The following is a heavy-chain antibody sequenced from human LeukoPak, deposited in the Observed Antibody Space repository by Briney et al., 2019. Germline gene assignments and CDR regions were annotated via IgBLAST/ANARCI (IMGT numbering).Heavy chain of an antibody. D-gene: IGHD6-13*01. CDR3: ARGLGHIAAAGTSGFDY. V-gene: IGHV3-30-3*01. J-gene: IGHJ4*02. CDR2: ISYDGSNK. Sequence: PGGSLRLSCAASGFTFSSYAMHWVRQAPGKGLEWVAVISYDGSNKYYADSVKGRFTISRDSSKNTLYLQMNSLRAEDTAVYYCARGLGHIAAAGTSGFDYWGQGTLVTVSS. CDR1: GFTFSSYA.